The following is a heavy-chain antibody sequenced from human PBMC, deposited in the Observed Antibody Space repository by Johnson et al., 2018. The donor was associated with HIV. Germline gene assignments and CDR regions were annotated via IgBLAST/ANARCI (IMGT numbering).Heavy chain of an antibody. CDR2: ISYDGRTK. D-gene: IGHD3-16*01. CDR1: GFTFSSYA. J-gene: IGHJ3*02. V-gene: IGHV3-30-3*01. Sequence: QVRLVESGGGLVQPGRSPRLSCPASGFTFSSYAMHWVRQAPRKGLERVAVISYDGRTKYYADSAKGRFTISRDNSKNTLYLQMNSLRAEDTAVYYCALVLGALPGAFDIWGQGTLVTVSS. CDR3: ALVLGALPGAFDI.